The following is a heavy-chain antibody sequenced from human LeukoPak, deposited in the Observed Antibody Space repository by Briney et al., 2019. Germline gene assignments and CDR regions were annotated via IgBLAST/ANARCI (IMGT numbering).Heavy chain of an antibody. CDR2: ISASAGTT. J-gene: IGHJ4*02. V-gene: IGHV3-23*01. CDR1: RFTFSNYA. Sequence: GESLRLPCAASRFTFSNYAMTWVRQTPGKGLEWVSAISASAGTTYYADSVKGRFTISRDNSKNTLYLQMNSLRSDDTALYYCAKGGSSWSYYLDYWGQGTLVTVSS. D-gene: IGHD6-13*01. CDR3: AKGGSSWSYYLDY.